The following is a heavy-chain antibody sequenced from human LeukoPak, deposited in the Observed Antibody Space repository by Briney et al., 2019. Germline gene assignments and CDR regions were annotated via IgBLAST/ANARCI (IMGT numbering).Heavy chain of an antibody. Sequence: GGSLRLSCAACGFTFSDFGIHWIRQAPGKGLEWVALIRSDGSSKYYADSVKGRFTISRDNSKNTLHLQMHSLRVQETAVYYCAKDRDVHGKDCCGQGILVTV. D-gene: IGHD2-21*01. CDR1: GFTFSDFG. V-gene: IGHV3-30*02. CDR2: IRSDGSSK. J-gene: IGHJ4*02. CDR3: AKDRDVHGKDC.